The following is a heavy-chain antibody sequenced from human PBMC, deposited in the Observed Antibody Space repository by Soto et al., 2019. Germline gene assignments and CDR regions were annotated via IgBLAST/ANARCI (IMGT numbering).Heavy chain of an antibody. CDR3: ARENSSGNFFDY. CDR2: IYYSGST. J-gene: IGHJ4*02. V-gene: IGHV4-59*01. D-gene: IGHD6-19*01. Sequence: LSLTCTVSGGSISSYYWSWIRQPPGKGLEWIGYIYYSGSTNYNPSLKSRVTISVDTSKNQFSLKLSSVTAADTAVYYCARENSSGNFFDYWGQGTLVTVSS. CDR1: GGSISSYY.